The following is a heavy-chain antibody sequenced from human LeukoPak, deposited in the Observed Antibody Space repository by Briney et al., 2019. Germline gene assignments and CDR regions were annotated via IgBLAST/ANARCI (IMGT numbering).Heavy chain of an antibody. CDR3: TKTGGPWD. J-gene: IGHJ4*02. CDR1: GFTVITSY. D-gene: IGHD7-27*01. Sequence: PGESLILSCAASGFTVITSYMSWVRQAPGKGLEWVSVIFREGTTYYADSVKGRFTISRDNSKNTLYLQMNTLRAEDTAMYYCTKTGGPWDWGQGTLVTVSS. CDR2: IFREGTT. V-gene: IGHV3-66*01.